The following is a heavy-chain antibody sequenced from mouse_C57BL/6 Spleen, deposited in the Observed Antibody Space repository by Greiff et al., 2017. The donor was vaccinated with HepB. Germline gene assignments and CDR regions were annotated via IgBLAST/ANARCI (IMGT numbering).Heavy chain of an antibody. J-gene: IGHJ3*01. CDR1: GYSITSGYY. Sequence: EVKLVESGPGLVKPSQSLSLTCSVTGYSITSGYYWNWIRQFPGNKLEWMGYISYDGSNNYNPSLKNRISITRDTSKNQFFLKLNSVTTEDTATYYCARVLIYYDYDGGFAYWGQGTLVTVSA. CDR3: ARVLIYYDYDGGFAY. CDR2: ISYDGSN. D-gene: IGHD2-4*01. V-gene: IGHV3-6*01.